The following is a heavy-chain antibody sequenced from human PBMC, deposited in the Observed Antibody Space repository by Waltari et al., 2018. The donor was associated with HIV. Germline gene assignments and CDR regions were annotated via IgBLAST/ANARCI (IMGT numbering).Heavy chain of an antibody. V-gene: IGHV3-15*01. CDR1: GFAFSTLR. D-gene: IGHD4-4*01. CDR3: TRITVTTPPP. CDR2: IKSKADGGTT. Sequence: EVQRVGSRGGLVTTGGAPRFPLAASGFAFSTLRMSWVRQAPGKGVGWVGSIKSKADGGTTDYAAPVKGRTTNSRNDSKNTLYLKMNSQKTEDTAVYYCTRITVTTPPPWGQGTLVTVSS. J-gene: IGHJ5*02.